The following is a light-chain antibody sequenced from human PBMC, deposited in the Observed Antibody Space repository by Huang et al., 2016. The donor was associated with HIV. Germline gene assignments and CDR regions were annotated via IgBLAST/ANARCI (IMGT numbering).Light chain of an antibody. CDR1: QDIGSS. Sequence: DIQVTQSPSSLSASVGDRVTITCRATQDIGSSFGVYQQTPGKAPKLLLFAASRLASGVPSRFSGSGSGTDHTLTIASLQPGDFAADYCQQYYSTPYTFGQGTKLEIK. V-gene: IGKV1-NL1*01. CDR2: AAS. CDR3: QQYYSTPYT. J-gene: IGKJ2*01.